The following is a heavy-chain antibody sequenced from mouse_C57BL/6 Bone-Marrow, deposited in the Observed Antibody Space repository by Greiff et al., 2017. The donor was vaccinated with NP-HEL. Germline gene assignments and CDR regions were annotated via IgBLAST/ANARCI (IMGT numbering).Heavy chain of an antibody. CDR3: ARVTRSGYFDV. J-gene: IGHJ1*03. CDR2: INYDGSST. D-gene: IGHD1-1*01. Sequence: EVKLVESEGGLVQPGSSMKLSCTASGFTFSDYYMAWVRQVPEKGLEWVANINYDGSSTYYLDSLKSRFIISRDNAKNILYLQMSSLKSEDTATYYCARVTRSGYFDVWGTGTTVTVSS. CDR1: GFTFSDYY. V-gene: IGHV5-16*01.